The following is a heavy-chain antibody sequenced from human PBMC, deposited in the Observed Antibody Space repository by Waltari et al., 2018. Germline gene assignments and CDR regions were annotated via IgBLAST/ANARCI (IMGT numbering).Heavy chain of an antibody. V-gene: IGHV5-51*03. CDR3: ARPEDYYYDSSGYYPIGY. D-gene: IGHD3-22*01. Sequence: EVQLVQSGAEVKKPGESLKISCKGSGYSFTSYWIGWVRQMPGKGLEWMGIIYPGDSDTRYSPSFQGQVTISADKSISTAYLQWSSLKASDTAMYYCARPEDYYYDSSGYYPIGYWGQGTLVTVSS. J-gene: IGHJ4*02. CDR2: IYPGDSDT. CDR1: GYSFTSYW.